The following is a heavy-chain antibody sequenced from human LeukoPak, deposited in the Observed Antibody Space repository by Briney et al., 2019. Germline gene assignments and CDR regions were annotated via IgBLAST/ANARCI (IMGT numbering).Heavy chain of an antibody. Sequence: SETLSLTCAVYGGSFSGYYWSWIRQPPGKGLEWIGEINHSGSTNYNPSLKSRVTISVDTSKNHFSLKLSSVSAADTAVYYCARLGAGPTYYDFWSGYSSFYFDYWGQGTLVTVSS. CDR3: ARLGAGPTYYDFWSGYSSFYFDY. CDR1: GGSFSGYY. CDR2: INHSGST. V-gene: IGHV4-34*01. D-gene: IGHD3-3*01. J-gene: IGHJ4*02.